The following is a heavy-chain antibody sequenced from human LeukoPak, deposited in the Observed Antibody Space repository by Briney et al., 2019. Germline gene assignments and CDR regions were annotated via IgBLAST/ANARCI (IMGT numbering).Heavy chain of an antibody. CDR3: AREYGDSQTDALDI. Sequence: GGSLRLSCAASGFTFSDYYMSWIRQAPGKGLEWVSYISSSGSTIYYADSVKGRFTISRDNAKNSLYLQMNSLRAEDTAVYYCAREYGDSQTDALDIWGQGTMVTVSS. V-gene: IGHV3-11*01. J-gene: IGHJ3*02. CDR2: ISSSGSTI. D-gene: IGHD4-17*01. CDR1: GFTFSDYY.